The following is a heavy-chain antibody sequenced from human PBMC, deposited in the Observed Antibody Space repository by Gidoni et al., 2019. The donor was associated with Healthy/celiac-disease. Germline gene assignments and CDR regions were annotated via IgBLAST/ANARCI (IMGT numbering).Heavy chain of an antibody. CDR3: ARSPGVYDSSGYTFDY. V-gene: IGHV3-74*01. D-gene: IGHD3-22*01. Sequence: EVQLVESGGGLVQPGGSLRLSCAASGFTFSSYWMHWVRQAPGKGLVGVSRINSDGSSTSYADSVKGRFTISRDNAKNTLYLQMNSLRAEDTAVYYCARSPGVYDSSGYTFDYWGQGTLVTVSS. CDR1: GFTFSSYW. J-gene: IGHJ4*02. CDR2: INSDGSST.